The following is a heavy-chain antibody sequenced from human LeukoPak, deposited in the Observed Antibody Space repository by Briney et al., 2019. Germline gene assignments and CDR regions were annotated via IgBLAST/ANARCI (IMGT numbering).Heavy chain of an antibody. J-gene: IGHJ4*02. Sequence: GGSLRLSCAASGFTFNSYAMSWVRQASGKGLEWVSTVTGSGSATYYADSVKGRFIISRDNSKNTLYLQMNSLRADDTAPYYCAKAMSTVMGGTDYWGQGTLVTVSS. CDR3: AKAMSTVMGGTDY. CDR2: VTGSGSAT. D-gene: IGHD4-17*01. V-gene: IGHV3-23*01. CDR1: GFTFNSYA.